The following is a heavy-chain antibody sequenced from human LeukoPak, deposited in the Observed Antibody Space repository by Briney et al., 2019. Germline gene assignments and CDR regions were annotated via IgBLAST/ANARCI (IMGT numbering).Heavy chain of an antibody. CDR2: ISAYNGNT. Sequence: GASVKVSCKASGYTFTSYGISWVRQAPGQGLEWMGWISAYNGNTNYAQKLQGRVTMTTDTSTSTAYMELRSLRSDDTAVYYCARDVSYYYDSSGYYLRDFDYWGQGTLVTVSS. V-gene: IGHV1-18*01. CDR3: ARDVSYYYDSSGYYLRDFDY. J-gene: IGHJ4*02. D-gene: IGHD3-22*01. CDR1: GYTFTSYG.